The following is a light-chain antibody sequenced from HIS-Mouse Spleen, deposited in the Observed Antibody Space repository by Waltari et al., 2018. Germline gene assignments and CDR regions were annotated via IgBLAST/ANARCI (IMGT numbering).Light chain of an antibody. CDR2: DVS. V-gene: IGLV2-14*03. CDR1: SRDVGGSNS. CDR3: SSYTSSSFNVV. Sequence: QSALTQPASVSGSPGQSITISCTGTSRDVGGSNSVPWYQQHPGKAPKLMIYDVSNRPSGVSNRFSGSKSGNTASLTISGLQAEDEADYYCSSYTSSSFNVVFGGGTKLTVL. J-gene: IGLJ2*01.